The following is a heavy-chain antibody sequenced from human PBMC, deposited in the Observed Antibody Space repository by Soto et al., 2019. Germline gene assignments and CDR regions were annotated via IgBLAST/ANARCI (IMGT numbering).Heavy chain of an antibody. Sequence: SVKVSCKASGGSLSTNPISWVRQAPGQGLEWMGGTGSGTGPGNHAQKFQGRLTVTADKSTSTVYMELTNLSSEDTAVYYCARRDSGGFYRFFDSWGHGTLVTVSS. CDR1: GGSLSTNP. J-gene: IGHJ4*01. CDR2: TGSGTGPG. V-gene: IGHV1-69*06. D-gene: IGHD2-15*01. CDR3: ARRDSGGFYRFFDS.